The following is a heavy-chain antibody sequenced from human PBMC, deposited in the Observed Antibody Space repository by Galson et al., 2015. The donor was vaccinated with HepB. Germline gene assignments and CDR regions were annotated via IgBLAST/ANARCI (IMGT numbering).Heavy chain of an antibody. CDR3: ARAFRITIFGVVIKGMGNWFDP. D-gene: IGHD3-3*01. CDR1: GYTFTSYS. Sequence: SVKVSCKASGYTFTSYSISWVRQAPGQGLEWMGWISAYNGNTNYAQKLQGRVTMTTDTSTSTAYMELRSLRSDDTAVYYCARAFRITIFGVVIKGMGNWFDPWGQGTLVTVSS. CDR2: ISAYNGNT. V-gene: IGHV1-18*01. J-gene: IGHJ5*02.